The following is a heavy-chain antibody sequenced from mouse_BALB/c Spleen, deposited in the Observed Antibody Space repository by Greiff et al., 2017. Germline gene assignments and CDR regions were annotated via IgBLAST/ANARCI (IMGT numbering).Heavy chain of an antibody. Sequence: EVMLVESGGGLVQPGGSRKLSCAASGFTFSSFGMHWVRQAPEKGLEWVAYISSGSSTIYYADTVKGRFTISRDNPKNTLFLQMTSLRSEDTAMYYGARHGNSYWYFDVWGAGTTVTVSS. CDR2: ISSGSSTI. V-gene: IGHV5-17*02. CDR1: GFTFSSFG. D-gene: IGHD2-1*01. CDR3: ARHGNSYWYFDV. J-gene: IGHJ1*01.